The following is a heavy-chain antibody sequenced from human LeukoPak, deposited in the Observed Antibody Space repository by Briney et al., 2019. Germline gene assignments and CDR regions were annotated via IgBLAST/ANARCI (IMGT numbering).Heavy chain of an antibody. CDR1: GFTFSNHG. Sequence: GGSLRLSCAASGFTFSNHGMHWVRQAPGKGPEWVALIWYDGSNKYYGDSVKGRFTISRDNSKNTVYLQMNSLRAEDTGVYYCARDRLGAVTDDDYFDYWGRGTLVTVSS. CDR2: IWYDGSNK. D-gene: IGHD2-21*02. J-gene: IGHJ4*02. V-gene: IGHV3-33*01. CDR3: ARDRLGAVTDDDYFDY.